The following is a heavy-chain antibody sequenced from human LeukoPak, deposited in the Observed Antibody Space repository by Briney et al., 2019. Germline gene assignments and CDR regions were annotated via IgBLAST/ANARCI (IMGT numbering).Heavy chain of an antibody. CDR2: IDHRGRA. Sequence: SETLSLTCAVYGTSFSGYYWSWIRQPPGKGLEWIGEIDHRGRAKYNPSLKSRVSTSIDTSKNQFSLNLSSVTAADTAVYYCARDVDTALMDVWGEGTTVILSS. D-gene: IGHD5-18*01. J-gene: IGHJ6*04. V-gene: IGHV4-34*01. CDR1: GTSFSGYY. CDR3: ARDVDTALMDV.